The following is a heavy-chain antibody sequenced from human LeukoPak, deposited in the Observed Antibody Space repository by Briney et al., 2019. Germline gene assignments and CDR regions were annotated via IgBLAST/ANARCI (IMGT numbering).Heavy chain of an antibody. J-gene: IGHJ5*02. CDR3: ARNSGHDGGVWFDP. D-gene: IGHD5-12*01. V-gene: IGHV4-30-2*01. CDR1: GGSISSGGYS. Sequence: PSETLSLTCAVSGGSISSGGYSWSWIRQPPGKGLEWIGYIYHSGSTYYNPSLKSRVTISVDRSKNQFSLKLSSVTAADTAVYYCARNSGHDGGVWFDPWGQGTLVTVSS. CDR2: IYHSGST.